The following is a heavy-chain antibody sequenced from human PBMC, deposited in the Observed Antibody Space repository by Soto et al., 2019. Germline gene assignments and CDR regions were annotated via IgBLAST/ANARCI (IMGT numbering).Heavy chain of an antibody. CDR2: LNHSGST. Sequence: SVTLSPTCPGYGGSFSGYRLTWTRQPPGTGLDWIGELNHSGSTSYIPSLRGRVTISVDTSKNQFSLKLTSVTAADTAVYYCARDKITGLFDYWGQGTLVTVSS. CDR3: ARDKITGLFDY. J-gene: IGHJ4*02. V-gene: IGHV4-34*01. CDR1: GGSFSGYR. D-gene: IGHD2-8*02.